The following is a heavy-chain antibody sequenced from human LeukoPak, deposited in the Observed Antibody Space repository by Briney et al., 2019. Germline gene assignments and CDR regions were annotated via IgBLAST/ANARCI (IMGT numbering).Heavy chain of an antibody. Sequence: GASVKVSCKASGYTFTNYAISWVRQAPGQGLEWMGWISGYNGDTNYAQKLQGRVTMTTDTSTSTAYMELRSLRSDDTAPYYCARTSMIVVYLPDYWGQGTLVTVSS. D-gene: IGHD3-22*01. J-gene: IGHJ4*02. CDR1: GYTFTNYA. V-gene: IGHV1-18*01. CDR2: ISGYNGDT. CDR3: ARTSMIVVYLPDY.